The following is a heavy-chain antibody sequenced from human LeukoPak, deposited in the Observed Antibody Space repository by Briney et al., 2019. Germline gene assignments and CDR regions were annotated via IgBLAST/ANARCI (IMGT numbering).Heavy chain of an antibody. CDR3: ARVPPPVLRYFDWFPPGWYFDL. CDR2: IWPSGST. D-gene: IGHD3-9*01. J-gene: IGHJ2*01. CDR1: GGSISSGPYF. Sequence: SETLSLTCSVSGGSISSGPYFWSWIRQSPGQGLEWIGYIWPSGSTNYNPSLKSRVTISVDTSKNQFSLKLSSVTAADTAVYYCARVPPPVLRYFDWFPPGWYFDLWGRGTLVTVSS. V-gene: IGHV4-61*01.